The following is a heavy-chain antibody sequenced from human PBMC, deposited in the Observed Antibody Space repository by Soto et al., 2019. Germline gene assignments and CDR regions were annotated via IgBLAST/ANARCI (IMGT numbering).Heavy chain of an antibody. V-gene: IGHV3-21*01. CDR2: ISSSSSYI. CDR3: ARDRNRMGRIDDY. Sequence: GGSLRLSCAASGFTFSSYSMNWVRQAPGKGLEWVSSISSSSSYIYYADSVKGRFTISRDNAKNSLYLQMNSLRAEDTAVYYCARDRNRMGRIDDYWGQGTLVTVSS. J-gene: IGHJ4*02. D-gene: IGHD2-15*01. CDR1: GFTFSSYS.